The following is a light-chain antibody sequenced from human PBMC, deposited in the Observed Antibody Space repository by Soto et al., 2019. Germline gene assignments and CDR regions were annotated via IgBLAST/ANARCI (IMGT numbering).Light chain of an antibody. V-gene: IGKV3-15*01. Sequence: EIVMTQSPATLSVSPGERATLSCRASQSISSNLAWYQQKAGQAPRLLIFGDSTRATGIPARFSGSGSGTEFTLTIGSRQSEDFAVYYCQQYNSWPRTFGQGTKVELK. CDR3: QQYNSWPRT. J-gene: IGKJ1*01. CDR2: GDS. CDR1: QSISSN.